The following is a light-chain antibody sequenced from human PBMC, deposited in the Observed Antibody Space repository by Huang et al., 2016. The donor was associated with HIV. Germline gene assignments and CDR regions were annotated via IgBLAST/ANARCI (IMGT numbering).Light chain of an antibody. CDR3: HQYSNMNT. J-gene: IGKJ2*01. CDR2: GAS. Sequence: EIQMTQSPGTLSVSPGERVTLYCRASQSVGSSLAWLQHKPGQAPRLVIYGASTRATDIPVRFSGSVSGTEFTLNINSLQSEDYAVYYCHQYSNMNTFGQGTRLEIK. CDR1: QSVGSS. V-gene: IGKV3-15*01.